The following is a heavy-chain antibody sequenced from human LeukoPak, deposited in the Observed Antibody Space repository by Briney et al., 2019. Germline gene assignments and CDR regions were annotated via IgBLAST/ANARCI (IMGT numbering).Heavy chain of an antibody. Sequence: PGGSLRLSCAASGFTFSSYSMNWVRQAPGKGLEWVSYISSSGSTIYYADSVKGRFTISRDNAKNSLYLQMNSLRAEDTAVYYCAREWKFRYGDYVADYMDVWGKGTTVTISS. V-gene: IGHV3-48*04. D-gene: IGHD4-17*01. J-gene: IGHJ6*03. CDR3: AREWKFRYGDYVADYMDV. CDR1: GFTFSSYS. CDR2: ISSSGSTI.